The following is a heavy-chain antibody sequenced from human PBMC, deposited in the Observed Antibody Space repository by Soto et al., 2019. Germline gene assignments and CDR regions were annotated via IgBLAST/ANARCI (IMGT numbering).Heavy chain of an antibody. CDR2: ISAYTGNT. V-gene: IGHV1-18*04. D-gene: IGHD1-1*01. J-gene: IGHJ4*02. Sequence: HVQLVQSGAEVKKPGASVKVSCKASGYNFTSDGISWVRQAPGQGLEWVGWISAYTGNTKSAQKFQRRITMTTDTSTTTAYMELRSLRSDDTAVYYCAREVERAAYFDCWGQGTLVTVSS. CDR1: GYNFTSDG. CDR3: AREVERAAYFDC.